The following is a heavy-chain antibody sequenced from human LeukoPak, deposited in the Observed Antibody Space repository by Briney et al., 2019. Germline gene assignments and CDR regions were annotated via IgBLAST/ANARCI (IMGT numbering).Heavy chain of an antibody. CDR1: GFTVSSNY. Sequence: PGGSLRLSCAASGFTVSSNYMSWVRQAPGKGLEWVSVIYSGGNTYYADSVKGRFTISRDNSKSTLYLQMNSLRAEDTAVYYCARAIPGYSYVLDYWGQGTLVTVSS. D-gene: IGHD5-18*01. J-gene: IGHJ4*02. V-gene: IGHV3-66*01. CDR2: IYSGGNT. CDR3: ARAIPGYSYVLDY.